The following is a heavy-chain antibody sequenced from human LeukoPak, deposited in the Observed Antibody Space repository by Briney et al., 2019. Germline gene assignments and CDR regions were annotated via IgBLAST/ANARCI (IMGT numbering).Heavy chain of an antibody. V-gene: IGHV1-2*02. Sequence: ASVKVSCKASGYTFTGYYMHWVRQAPGQGLEWMGWINPNSGGTNYAQKFQGRVTMTRDTSISTAYMELSRLRSDDTAVYYCARGVVVVPAAISRNWFDPWGQGTLVTVSS. D-gene: IGHD2-2*01. J-gene: IGHJ5*02. CDR1: GYTFTGYY. CDR2: INPNSGGT. CDR3: ARGVVVVPAAISRNWFDP.